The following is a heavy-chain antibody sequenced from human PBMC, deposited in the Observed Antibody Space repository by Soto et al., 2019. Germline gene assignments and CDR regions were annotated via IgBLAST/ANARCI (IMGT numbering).Heavy chain of an antibody. CDR3: ARTYYGSGSYYRSKGSDY. CDR2: INHSGST. CDR1: GGSFSGYY. D-gene: IGHD3-10*01. V-gene: IGHV4-34*01. Sequence: SETLSLTCAVYGGSFSGYYWSWIRQPPGKGLEWIGEINHSGSTNYNPSLKSRVTISVDTSKNQFSLKLSSVTAADTAVYYCARTYYGSGSYYRSKGSDYWGQGTLVTVSS. J-gene: IGHJ4*02.